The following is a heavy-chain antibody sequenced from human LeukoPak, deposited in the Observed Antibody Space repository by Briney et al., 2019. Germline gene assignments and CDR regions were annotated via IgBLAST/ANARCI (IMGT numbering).Heavy chain of an antibody. V-gene: IGHV4-34*01. CDR1: GGSISSYY. J-gene: IGHJ4*02. CDR2: INHSGST. CDR3: ARQVAGTLYY. Sequence: SETLSLTCTVSGGSISSYYWSWIRQPPGKGLEWIGEINHSGSTNYNPSLKSRVTISVDTSKNQFSLKLSSVTAADTAVYYCARQVAGTLYYWGQGTLVTVSS. D-gene: IGHD6-19*01.